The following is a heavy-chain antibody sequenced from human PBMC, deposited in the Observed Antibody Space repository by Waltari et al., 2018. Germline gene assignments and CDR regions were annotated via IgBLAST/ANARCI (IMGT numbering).Heavy chain of an antibody. CDR3: ARDVTGYYYFDL. CDR2: ISKYCT. CDR1: GFTVSTTY. Sequence: EVQLVESGGGLIQPGGSLRLSCAASGFTVSTTYMNWVRQAPGKGREWVSVISKYCTHYADSVKGRFTISRDNSKNTVYLQMNTLRAEDTALYYCARDVTGYYYFDLWGRGTLVTVSS. J-gene: IGHJ2*01. D-gene: IGHD3-16*01. V-gene: IGHV3-53*01.